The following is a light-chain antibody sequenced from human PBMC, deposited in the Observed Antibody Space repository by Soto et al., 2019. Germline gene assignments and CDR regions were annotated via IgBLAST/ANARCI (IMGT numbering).Light chain of an antibody. J-gene: IGKJ1*01. CDR1: QSISRY. CDR2: AAS. V-gene: IGKV1-17*01. CDR3: LQHNSYPWT. Sequence: DIQMTQSPSSLSASIGDRVILTCRASQSISRYLNWYQQKPGKAPKRLIYAASSLQSGVPSRFSGSGSGTEFTPTISSLQPEDFATYYCLQHNSYPWTFGQGTKVDIK.